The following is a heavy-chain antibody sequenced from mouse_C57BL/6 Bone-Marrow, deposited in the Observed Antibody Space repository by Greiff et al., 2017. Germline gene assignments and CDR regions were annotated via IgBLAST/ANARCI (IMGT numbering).Heavy chain of an antibody. CDR2: ISSGGSYT. D-gene: IGHD1-1*01. J-gene: IGHJ1*03. CDR1: GFTFSSYG. CDR3: ANPDYYGSSNWYFDV. V-gene: IGHV5-6*02. Sequence: DVKLVESGGDLVKPGGSLKLSCAASGFTFSSYGMSWVRQTPDKRLEWVATISSGGSYTYYPDSVKGRFTISRDNAKNTLYLQMSNLKSEYTAMYYWANPDYYGSSNWYFDVWGTGTTVTVSS.